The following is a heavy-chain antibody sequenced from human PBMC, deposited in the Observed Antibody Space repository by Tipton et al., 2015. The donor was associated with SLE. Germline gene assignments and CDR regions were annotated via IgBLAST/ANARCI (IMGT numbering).Heavy chain of an antibody. CDR3: ARWGGRYLTFDC. D-gene: IGHD3-10*01. CDR1: GDSFRSYY. Sequence: TLSLTCSVSGDSFRSYYWSWIRQPAGKGLEWIGHISTSGSSNFNPSLKSRVTMSLDTSKNQFSLRLSSVTAADTAVYYCARWGGRYLTFDCWGQGALVTVSS. CDR2: ISTSGSS. J-gene: IGHJ4*02. V-gene: IGHV4-4*07.